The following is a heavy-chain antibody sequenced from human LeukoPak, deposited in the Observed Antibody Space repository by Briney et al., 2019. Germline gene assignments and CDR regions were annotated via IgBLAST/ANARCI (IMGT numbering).Heavy chain of an antibody. CDR1: GFTFSSYG. D-gene: IGHD1-14*01. J-gene: IGHJ4*02. V-gene: IGHV3-30*02. CDR3: TRAPPGREIDYCDY. Sequence: PGGSLRLSCAASGFTFSSYGMHWVRQAPGEGLEWVAFIRYDGSNKYYADSVKGRFTISRDNAKNSLYLQMNSLRAEDTAVYYCTRAPPGREIDYCDYWGQGTLVTVSS. CDR2: IRYDGSNK.